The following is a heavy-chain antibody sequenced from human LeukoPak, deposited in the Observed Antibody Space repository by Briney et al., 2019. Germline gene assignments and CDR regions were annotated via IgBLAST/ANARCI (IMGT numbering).Heavy chain of an antibody. CDR1: GFTFSNYW. Sequence: GGSLRLSCAASGFTFSNYWMSWVRQAPGKGLEWVASIHQHGNEKYFVDSVRGRFTISRDNAKNSLYLQMSSLRSEDTAVYYCATLNGPLFEYWGQGTLVTVSS. CDR3: ATLNGPLFEY. V-gene: IGHV3-7*01. CDR2: IHQHGNEK. J-gene: IGHJ4*02. D-gene: IGHD2-8*01.